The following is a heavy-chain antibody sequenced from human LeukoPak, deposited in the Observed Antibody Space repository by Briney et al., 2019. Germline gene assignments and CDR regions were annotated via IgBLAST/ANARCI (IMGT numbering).Heavy chain of an antibody. CDR1: GDSISSGGYY. CDR2: IYPGGST. Sequence: LSLTCAVSGDSISSGGYYWSWIRQPAGKGLEWIGRIYPGGSTHYNPSLKSRVTISVDTSKNQFSLKLTSVTAADTAVYYCAREFGYAVASLDYWGQGTLVTVSS. J-gene: IGHJ4*02. V-gene: IGHV4-61*02. CDR3: AREFGYAVASLDY. D-gene: IGHD5-12*01.